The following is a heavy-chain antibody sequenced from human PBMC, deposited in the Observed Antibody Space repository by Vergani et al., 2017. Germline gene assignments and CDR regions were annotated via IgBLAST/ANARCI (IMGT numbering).Heavy chain of an antibody. V-gene: IGHV1-69*09. CDR3: ARDPSPYTYYYDSSGYAFDI. J-gene: IGHJ3*02. CDR2: IIPILGIA. Sequence: QVQLVQSGAEVKKPGASVKVSCKASGGTFSSYAISWVRQAPGQGLEWMGRIIPILGIANYAQKFQGRVTITADKSTSTAYMELSSLRSEDTAVYYCARDPSPYTYYYDSSGYAFDIWGQGTMVTVSS. D-gene: IGHD3-22*01. CDR1: GGTFSSYA.